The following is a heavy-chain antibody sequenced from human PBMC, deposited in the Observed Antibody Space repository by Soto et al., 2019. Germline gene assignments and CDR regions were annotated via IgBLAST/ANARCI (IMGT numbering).Heavy chain of an antibody. CDR3: ESISGSYPHAFDY. Sequence: PGESLKISCKASGYSFTNQWIGWVRQMPGKGLEWVGIIYPGDSDTRYRPSFQGQVTISADKSISTAYLQWNSLEASDTAMYFCESISGSYPHAFDYWGQGTLVTVSS. CDR2: IYPGDSDT. J-gene: IGHJ4*02. V-gene: IGHV5-51*01. D-gene: IGHD1-26*01. CDR1: GYSFTNQW.